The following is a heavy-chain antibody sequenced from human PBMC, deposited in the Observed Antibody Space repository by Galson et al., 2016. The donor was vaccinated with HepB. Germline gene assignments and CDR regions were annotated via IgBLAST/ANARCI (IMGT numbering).Heavy chain of an antibody. J-gene: IGHJ6*01. D-gene: IGHD3-3*01. CDR2: TFYRSKWQT. CDR3: ARIWMLGRVLNL. Sequence: CAISGDSVSNDNVAWNWIRQSPSRGLEWLGRTFYRSKWQTDYAVSVASRITSNSDPSRNQFSLQLKSVTPEDTAVYYCARIWMLGRVLNLGGQGTAVTVSS. V-gene: IGHV6-1*01. CDR1: GDSVSNDNVA.